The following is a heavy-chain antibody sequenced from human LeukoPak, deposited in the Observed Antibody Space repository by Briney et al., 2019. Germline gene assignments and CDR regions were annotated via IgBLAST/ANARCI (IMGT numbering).Heavy chain of an antibody. CDR1: GYTFTGYY. CDR2: INPNSGGT. CDR3: AREGLAVAGLAVDY. V-gene: IGHV1-2*02. Sequence: GASVKVSCKASGYTFTGYYMHWVRQAPGQGLEWMGWINPNSGGTNYAQKFQGRVTMTRDTSISTAYMELSRLRSDDTAVCYCAREGLAVAGLAVDYWGQGTLVTVSS. J-gene: IGHJ4*02. D-gene: IGHD6-19*01.